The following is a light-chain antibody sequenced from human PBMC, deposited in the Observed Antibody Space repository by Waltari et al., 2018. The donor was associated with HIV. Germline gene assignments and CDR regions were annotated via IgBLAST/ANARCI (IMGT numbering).Light chain of an antibody. Sequence: QSALPQPASASGSPGQSITTSCTGTSSDINYDNYVSWYNHHPGKAPKVIISEVTNRPSGVSSRFSGSKSGNTATLTISGLQAEDEADYFCTSYVSSASPEFGGWTRLTVL. CDR1: SSDINYDNY. J-gene: IGLJ3*02. CDR2: EVT. V-gene: IGLV2-14*01. CDR3: TSYVSSASPE.